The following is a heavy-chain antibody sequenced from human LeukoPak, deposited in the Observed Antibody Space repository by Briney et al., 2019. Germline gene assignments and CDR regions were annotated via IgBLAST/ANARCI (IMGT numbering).Heavy chain of an antibody. J-gene: IGHJ5*02. D-gene: IGHD3-10*01. Sequence: SETLSLTCTVCGDSISSNRYYWGWIRQPTGKGLEWIGNIFYRGETYYNPSLTSRVTMSIDTSKNQFFLNLSSVAAADTAVYYCARDGGARRSHNWFDTWGQGILVTVSS. CDR3: ARDGGARRSHNWFDT. CDR1: GDSISSNRYY. V-gene: IGHV4-39*07. CDR2: IFYRGET.